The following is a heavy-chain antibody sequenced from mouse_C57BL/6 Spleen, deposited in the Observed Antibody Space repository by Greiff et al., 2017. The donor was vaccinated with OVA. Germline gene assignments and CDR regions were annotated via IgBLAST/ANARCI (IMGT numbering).Heavy chain of an antibody. Sequence: VQLQQSGPELVKPGASVKISCKASGYTFTDYYINWVKQRPGQGLEWIGWIYPGRGNTKYNEKFKGKATLTVDTSSSTAYMQLSSLTSKDSAVYFCERKITTERVYYFDYWGQGTTLTVSS. D-gene: IGHD1-1*01. CDR1: GYTFTDYY. J-gene: IGHJ2*01. CDR3: ERKITTERVYYFDY. CDR2: IYPGRGNT. V-gene: IGHV1-84*01.